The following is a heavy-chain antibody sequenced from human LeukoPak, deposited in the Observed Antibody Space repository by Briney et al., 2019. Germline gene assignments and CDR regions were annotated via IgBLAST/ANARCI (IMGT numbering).Heavy chain of an antibody. CDR1: GFTFSTYS. CDR3: AGGESEYSSSGDFAY. J-gene: IGHJ4*02. Sequence: GGSLRLSCAASGFTFSTYSMNWVRQAPGKGPEWVSYISSSSTTIYYADSVKGRFTISRDNGKNSLYLQMNSLRAEDTAVYYCAGGESEYSSSGDFAYWGQGTLVTVSS. D-gene: IGHD6-6*01. V-gene: IGHV3-48*01. CDR2: ISSSSTTI.